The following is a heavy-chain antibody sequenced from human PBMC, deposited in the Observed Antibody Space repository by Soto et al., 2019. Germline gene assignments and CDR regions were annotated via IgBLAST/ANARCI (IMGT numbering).Heavy chain of an antibody. V-gene: IGHV4-30-4*01. Sequence: LSLTCTVSGGSISSGDYYWSWIRQPPGKGLEWIGYIYYSGSTYYNPSLKSRVTISVDTSKNQFSLKLSSVTAADTAVYYCARVGYYDSSGYLFDWWGPGTLVTVSS. D-gene: IGHD3-22*01. CDR2: IYYSGST. CDR3: ARVGYYDSSGYLFDW. J-gene: IGHJ4*02. CDR1: GGSISSGDYY.